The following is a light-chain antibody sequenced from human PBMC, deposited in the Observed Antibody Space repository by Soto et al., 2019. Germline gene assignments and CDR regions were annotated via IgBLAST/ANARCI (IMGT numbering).Light chain of an antibody. J-gene: IGLJ1*01. V-gene: IGLV2-8*01. Sequence: QSALTQPPSASGSPGQSVTISCTGTRSDVGGYPFVSWYQQHPGKAPKVLIYDVNKRPSGVPDRFSGSKSGNTATLTVSGLQAEDEADYYCSSHAGSDDPIVFGTGTKVTVL. CDR2: DVN. CDR3: SSHAGSDDPIV. CDR1: RSDVGGYPF.